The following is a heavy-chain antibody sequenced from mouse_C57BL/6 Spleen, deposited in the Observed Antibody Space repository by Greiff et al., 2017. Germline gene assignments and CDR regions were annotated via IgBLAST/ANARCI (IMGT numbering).Heavy chain of an antibody. J-gene: IGHJ2*01. Sequence: EVHLVESGGDLVKPGGSLKLSCAASGFTFSSYGMSWVRQTPDKRLEWVATISSGGSYTYYPDSVKGRFTISRDNAKNTLYLQMSSLESEDTAMYYCARQVGGNYGGYYFDYWGQGTTLTVSS. CDR3: ARQVGGNYGGYYFDY. CDR1: GFTFSSYG. D-gene: IGHD2-1*01. CDR2: ISSGGSYT. V-gene: IGHV5-6*01.